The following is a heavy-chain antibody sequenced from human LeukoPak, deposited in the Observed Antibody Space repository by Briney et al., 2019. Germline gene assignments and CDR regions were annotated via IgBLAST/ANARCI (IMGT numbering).Heavy chain of an antibody. CDR3: ARGTTVTAYCYYGMDV. CDR1: GYSFTSYW. D-gene: IGHD4-11*01. Sequence: GESLKISCKGSGYSFTSYWIGWVRQMPGKGLEWMGIIYPGDSDTRYSPSFQGQVTISADKSISTAYLQWSSLKASDTAMYYCARGTTVTAYCYYGMDVWGQGTTVTVSS. CDR2: IYPGDSDT. V-gene: IGHV5-51*01. J-gene: IGHJ6*02.